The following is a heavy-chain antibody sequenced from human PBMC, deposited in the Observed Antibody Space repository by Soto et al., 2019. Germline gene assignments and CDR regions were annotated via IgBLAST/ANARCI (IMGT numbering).Heavy chain of an antibody. J-gene: IGHJ6*02. D-gene: IGHD3-3*01. V-gene: IGHV4-4*02. Sequence: PSETLSLTCTVSGGSISSSNWWSWVRQPPGKGLEWIGEIYHSGNPNYNPSLRSRVTISVDKSKNQFSLELNSVTAADTAVYYCARGGVTIFGVVIKYYYGMDVWGQGTTVTVSS. CDR2: IYHSGNP. CDR1: GGSISSSNW. CDR3: ARGGVTIFGVVIKYYYGMDV.